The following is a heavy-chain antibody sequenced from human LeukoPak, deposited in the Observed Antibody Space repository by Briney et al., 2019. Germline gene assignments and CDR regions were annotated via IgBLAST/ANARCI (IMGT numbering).Heavy chain of an antibody. CDR3: ARGCSSSWLGGNWFDP. V-gene: IGHV4-59*01. CDR1: GGSISSYY. J-gene: IGHJ5*02. D-gene: IGHD6-13*01. Sequence: QASETLSLTCTVSGGSISSYYWSWIRQPPGKGLEWIGYIYYSGSTNYNPSLKSRVTISVDTSKNQFSLKLSSVTAADTAVYYCARGCSSSWLGGNWFDPWGQGTLVTVSS. CDR2: IYYSGST.